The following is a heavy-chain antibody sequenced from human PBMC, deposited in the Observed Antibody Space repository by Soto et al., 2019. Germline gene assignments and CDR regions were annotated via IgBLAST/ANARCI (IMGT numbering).Heavy chain of an antibody. J-gene: IGHJ4*02. CDR1: GFTFSSYA. CDR3: AKDWVEAVAGICGY. V-gene: IGHV3-23*01. CDR2: ISGSGGST. D-gene: IGHD6-19*01. Sequence: GGSLRLSCAASGFTFSSYAVSWVRQAPGKGLEWVSAISGSGGSTYYADSVKGRFTISRDNSKNTLYLQMNSLRAEDTAVYYCAKDWVEAVAGICGYWGQGTLVTVSS.